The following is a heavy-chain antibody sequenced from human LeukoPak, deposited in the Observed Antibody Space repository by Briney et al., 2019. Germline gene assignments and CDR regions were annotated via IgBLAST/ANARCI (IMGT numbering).Heavy chain of an antibody. CDR1: GGSISSYY. D-gene: IGHD3-22*01. CDR3: ARLRFTMIET. V-gene: IGHV4-34*01. Sequence: SETLSLTCTVSGGSISSYYWSWIRQPPGKGLEWIGEINHSGSTNYNPSLKSRVTISVDTSKNQFSLKLSSVTAADTAVYYCARLRFTMIETWGQGTLVTVSS. J-gene: IGHJ5*02. CDR2: INHSGST.